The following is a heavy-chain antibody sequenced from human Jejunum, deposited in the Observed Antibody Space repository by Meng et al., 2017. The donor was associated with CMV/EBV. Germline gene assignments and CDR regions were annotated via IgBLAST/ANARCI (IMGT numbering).Heavy chain of an antibody. J-gene: IGHJ4*02. CDR1: GFTFRNSA. V-gene: IGHV3-23*01. CDR2: ISGSGGDK. CDR3: TKGVSGPLYYFDH. D-gene: IGHD2-15*01. Sequence: SGFTFRNSAMRWVRQALGKGLEWVSSISGSGGDKFYADSVRGRFTISRDNSKNTVYLQMNGLGAEDTAVYYCTKGVSGPLYYFDHWGQGMLVPSPQ.